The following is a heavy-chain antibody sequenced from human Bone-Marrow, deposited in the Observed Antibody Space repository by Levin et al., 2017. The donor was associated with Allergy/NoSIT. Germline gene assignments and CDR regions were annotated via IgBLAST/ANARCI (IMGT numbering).Heavy chain of an antibody. V-gene: IGHV3-33*01. CDR3: ARMWQGSNIYNGLDV. Sequence: GESLKISCAGSGFNFGVYAIHWVRQAPGKGLEWVAGIWFDGRIKYYADSVKGRFTISRDNSENTVYVQMSSLRAEDTAVYYCARMWQGSNIYNGLDVWGQGTTVTVSS. D-gene: IGHD2/OR15-2a*01. CDR2: IWFDGRIK. CDR1: GFNFGVYA. J-gene: IGHJ6*02.